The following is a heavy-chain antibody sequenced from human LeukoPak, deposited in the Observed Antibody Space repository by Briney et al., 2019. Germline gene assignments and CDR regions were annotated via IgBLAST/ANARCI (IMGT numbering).Heavy chain of an antibody. V-gene: IGHV1-69-2*01. Sequence: GASVKVSCKASGYTFTDYYIHWVQQAPGKGLEWMGRLDPEDGVTMYAEKFQGRVTMTEDTSTDTAYMELSSLRSEDTAVYYCATLVPAAINAFDIWGQGTMVTVSS. D-gene: IGHD2-2*01. CDR1: GYTFTDYY. CDR2: LDPEDGVT. J-gene: IGHJ3*02. CDR3: ATLVPAAINAFDI.